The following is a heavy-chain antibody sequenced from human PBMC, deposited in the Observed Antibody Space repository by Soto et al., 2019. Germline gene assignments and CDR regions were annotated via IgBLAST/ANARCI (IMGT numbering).Heavy chain of an antibody. Sequence: QVQLVQSGAEMRKPGSSLRVSCKASGGTFSDFAVSWVRQAPGRGLEWMGGIVPRFGSPNYAQKFGGRVTISADTSTSTVYMEVSRLRPDDTAVYFCARDRIQLRLGKYSFNGMDVWGQGTTITVSS. CDR3: ARDRIQLRLGKYSFNGMDV. V-gene: IGHV1-69*06. D-gene: IGHD3-16*01. J-gene: IGHJ6*02. CDR1: GGTFSDFA. CDR2: IVPRFGSP.